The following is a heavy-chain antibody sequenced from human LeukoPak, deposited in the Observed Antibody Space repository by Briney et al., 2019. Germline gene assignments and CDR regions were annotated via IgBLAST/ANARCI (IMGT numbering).Heavy chain of an antibody. J-gene: IGHJ3*02. D-gene: IGHD6-13*01. CDR3: ARPHSPRYSSSWEDAFDI. Sequence: SETLSLTCTVSGGSISSSSYYWGWIRQPPGKGLEWIGSIYYSGSTYYNPSLKSRVTISVDTSKNQFSLKLSSVTAADTAVYYCARPHSPRYSSSWEDAFDIWGQGTMVTVSS. CDR2: IYYSGST. CDR1: GGSISSSSYY. V-gene: IGHV4-39*01.